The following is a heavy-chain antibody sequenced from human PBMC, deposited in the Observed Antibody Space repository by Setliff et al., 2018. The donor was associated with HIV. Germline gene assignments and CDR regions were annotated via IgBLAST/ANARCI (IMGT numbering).Heavy chain of an antibody. Sequence: GGSLRLSCAASGFTFSNYVINWVRQAPGKGLEWISGISGSGVNSYYADSVKGRFTISRGNSKNTVYLQMNSLRAEDTAVYYCAKAMGHLPYFFDSWGQGTLVTVSS. J-gene: IGHJ4*02. V-gene: IGHV3-23*01. CDR1: GFTFSNYV. CDR2: ISGSGVNS. CDR3: AKAMGHLPYFFDS.